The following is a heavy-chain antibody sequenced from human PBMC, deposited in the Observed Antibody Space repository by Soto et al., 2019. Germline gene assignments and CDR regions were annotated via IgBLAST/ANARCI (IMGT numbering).Heavy chain of an antibody. CDR2: IDSKLDADKT. Sequence: EMQLVESGGGLVQPGGSLRLSCAASGFTFIKAYMNWVRQAPGKGLEWIGQIDSKLDADKTDFAAPVKGRFTLSRDDSKNTVYLQMNSLKTEDTAVYYCVRDTYFPDSSGYTRCFDYWGQGTLVTVSS. V-gene: IGHV3-15*04. D-gene: IGHD3-22*01. CDR3: VRDTYFPDSSGYTRCFDY. CDR1: GFTFIKAY. J-gene: IGHJ4*02.